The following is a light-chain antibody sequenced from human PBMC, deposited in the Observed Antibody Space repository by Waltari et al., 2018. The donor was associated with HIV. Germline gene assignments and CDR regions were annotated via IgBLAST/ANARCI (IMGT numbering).Light chain of an antibody. J-gene: IGLJ2*01. CDR3: QYVDRSRVV. Sequence: SYELTQPPSVSVSPGQTARITCSGDALPKQYAYWYQQKPGQAPVVVIYKDSERPSGIPERLSGSRSGTTVTLTISGVQTEDEADYYGQYVDRSRVVFGAWSKLTVL. CDR1: ALPKQY. CDR2: KDS. V-gene: IGLV3-25*03.